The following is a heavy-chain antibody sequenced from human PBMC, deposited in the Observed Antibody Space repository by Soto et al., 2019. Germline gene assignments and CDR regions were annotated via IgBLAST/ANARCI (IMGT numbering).Heavy chain of an antibody. CDR3: ARGDAWRVLLAD. CDR2: IYFSGNT. Sequence: SETLSLTCSVSGASVNSGGYYWSWFRQLPGKGLEWIGYIYFSGNTYYNQSLESRLTISLDTSQNQFSLKLNSVPDADTAVYYCARGDAWRVLLADWGQGTLVTVSS. CDR1: GASVNSGGYY. D-gene: IGHD2-21*02. V-gene: IGHV4-31*03. J-gene: IGHJ4*02.